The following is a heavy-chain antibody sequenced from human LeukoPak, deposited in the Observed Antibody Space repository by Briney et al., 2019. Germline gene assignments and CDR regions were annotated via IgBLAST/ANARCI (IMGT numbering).Heavy chain of an antibody. D-gene: IGHD6-13*01. CDR1: GGSFSGYY. CDR3: AGECSAAAGPTRFDY. V-gene: IGHV4-34*01. J-gene: IGHJ4*02. CDR2: INHSGST. Sequence: SETLSLTCAVYGGSFSGYYWSWIRQPPGKGLEWIGEINHSGSTNYNPSLTRRVTISVATAKNQYSLKLSSVPAVDTVAYYCAGECSAAAGPTRFDYWGQGTLVTVSS.